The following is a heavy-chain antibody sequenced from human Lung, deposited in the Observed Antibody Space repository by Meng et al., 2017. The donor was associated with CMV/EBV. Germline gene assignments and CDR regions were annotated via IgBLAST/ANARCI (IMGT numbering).Heavy chain of an antibody. J-gene: IGHJ6*02. Sequence: GESLKIPCAASGFTFRTFGIHWVRQAPGKGLEWVAFIRDTGYSKFYAVSVKGPFTISRDNSKNTLYLKMDSLRAEDTAVYYCAKDMTTPFYYTGMDVWGQGTTVTVSS. D-gene: IGHD4-11*01. CDR3: AKDMTTPFYYTGMDV. V-gene: IGHV3-30*02. CDR1: GFTFRTFG. CDR2: IRDTGYSK.